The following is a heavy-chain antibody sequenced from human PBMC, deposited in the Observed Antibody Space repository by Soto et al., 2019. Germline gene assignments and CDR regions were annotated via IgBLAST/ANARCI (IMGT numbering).Heavy chain of an antibody. J-gene: IGHJ4*02. CDR2: ISSSGSTI. CDR1: GFTFSSYE. CDR3: ARELYYDSSGYQLDY. V-gene: IGHV3-48*03. Sequence: QSGGSLRLSCAASGFTFSSYEMNWVRQAPGKGLEWVSYISSSGSTIYYADSVKGRFTISRDNAKNSLYLQMNSLRAEDTAVYYCARELYYDSSGYQLDYWGQGTLVTVYS. D-gene: IGHD3-22*01.